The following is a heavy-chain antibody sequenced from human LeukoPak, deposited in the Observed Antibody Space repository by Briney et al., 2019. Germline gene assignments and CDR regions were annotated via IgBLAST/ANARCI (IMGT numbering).Heavy chain of an antibody. J-gene: IGHJ4*02. D-gene: IGHD3-22*01. CDR2: IYYSGST. CDR3: ARNLVVARPSRYYFDY. CDR1: GGSISSGGYY. Sequence: PSETLSLTCTVSGGSISSGGYYWSWIRQHPGKGLEWIGYIYYSGSTYYNQSLKSRVTISVDTSKNQFSLKLSSVTAADTAVYYCARNLVVARPSRYYFDYWGQGTLVTVSS. V-gene: IGHV4-31*03.